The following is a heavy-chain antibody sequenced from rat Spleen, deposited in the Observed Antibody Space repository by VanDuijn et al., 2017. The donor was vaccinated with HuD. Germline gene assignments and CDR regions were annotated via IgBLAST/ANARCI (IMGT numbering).Heavy chain of an antibody. Sequence: EVKLVESGGDSVQPGRSLKLSCAASGFTFSDYAMAWVRQAPTKGLEWVATISFDGTTTFYRDSVKGRFTISRDNAKSTLYLQMDSLRSEDTATYYCGRLLDYGGQGVMVTVSS. J-gene: IGHJ2*01. CDR1: GFTFSDYA. CDR2: ISFDGTTT. V-gene: IGHV5-29*01. CDR3: GRLLDY.